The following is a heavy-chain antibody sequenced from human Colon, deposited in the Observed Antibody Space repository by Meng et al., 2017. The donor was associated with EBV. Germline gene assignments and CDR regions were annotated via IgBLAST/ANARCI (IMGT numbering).Heavy chain of an antibody. J-gene: IGHJ5*02. Sequence: QLPRQESDSGLVPPSPSLSLPCAVSGDSISSGDYSWSWIRQPPGQGLEWIGYIYHSGTTYNTSLKSRVTISVDNSKNQFSLRLTSVTAADTAVYYCARGPYCGGDCYWFDPWGQGTLVTVSS. CDR2: IYHSGTT. CDR1: GDSISSGDYS. V-gene: IGHV4-30-2*01. D-gene: IGHD2-21*02. CDR3: ARGPYCGGDCYWFDP.